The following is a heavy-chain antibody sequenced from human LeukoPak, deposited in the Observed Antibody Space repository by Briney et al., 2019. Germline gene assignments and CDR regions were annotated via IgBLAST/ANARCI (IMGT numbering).Heavy chain of an antibody. V-gene: IGHV4-4*07. J-gene: IGHJ6*03. D-gene: IGHD3-22*01. CDR2: IYITGST. CDR1: GGSIINYY. CDR3: ARLKYFDSTGYSPGYYMDV. Sequence: SETLSLTCTVSGGSIINYYWSWIRQSAGTGLEWVGRIYITGSTNYNPSLQSRLSMSVDTSKNQFSLRLTSVSAADTAVYYCARLKYFDSTGYSPGYYMDVWGKGITVTVSS.